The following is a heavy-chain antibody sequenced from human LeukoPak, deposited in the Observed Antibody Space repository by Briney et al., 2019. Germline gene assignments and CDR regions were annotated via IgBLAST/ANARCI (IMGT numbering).Heavy chain of an antibody. CDR1: GFPFSDYY. D-gene: IGHD5-12*01. CDR3: AGLYSGYDWSDS. J-gene: IGHJ4*02. CDR2: ISSASTTI. Sequence: GGSLRLSCVVSGFPFSDYYMNWIRQAPGKGLEWIAYISSASTTIQYAGSVKGRFTISRDNDQSSMFLQMNTLRAEVTAVYYCAGLYSGYDWSDSWGQGTLVTVSS. V-gene: IGHV3-11*01.